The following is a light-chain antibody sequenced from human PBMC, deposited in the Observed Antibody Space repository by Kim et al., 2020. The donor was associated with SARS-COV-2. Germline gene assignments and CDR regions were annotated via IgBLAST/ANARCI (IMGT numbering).Light chain of an antibody. CDR3: QQRSNWSPWT. Sequence: APGEKATTACRASKSVSSDLAWCQQETGQAPRLLFYDASNRATGIPARCSGSGSGTDFTLTISSLEPEDFAVYYCQQRSNWSPWTFGQGTKVDIK. CDR1: KSVSSD. V-gene: IGKV3-11*01. CDR2: DAS. J-gene: IGKJ1*01.